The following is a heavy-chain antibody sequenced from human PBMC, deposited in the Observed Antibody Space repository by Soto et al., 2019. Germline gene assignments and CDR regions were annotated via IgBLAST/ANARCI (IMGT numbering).Heavy chain of an antibody. CDR1: GYTFTSCY. V-gene: IGHV1-46*03. J-gene: IGHJ4*02. CDR2: INPSGGST. CDR3: ARVDCSGGSCYCIDY. D-gene: IGHD2-15*01. Sequence: ASVEVSRKASGYTFTSCYRRWVRQAPGQGLEWKGIINPSGGSTSYAQKFQGRVTMSRDTSTSTVYMGLSSMRSEDTAVYYCARVDCSGGSCYCIDYWDQGTLVT.